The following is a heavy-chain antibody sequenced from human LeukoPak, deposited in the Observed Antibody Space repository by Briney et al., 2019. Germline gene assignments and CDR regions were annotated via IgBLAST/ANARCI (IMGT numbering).Heavy chain of an antibody. D-gene: IGHD3-3*01. Sequence: GGSLRLSSAASVFTFSNYVMHWVREGLEGGLGYGSRIVINVVGTYYTDSVKGRFTISRDNSKNTLYLQMGSLRVEDKAVYYCARDGGDVWSGYFYYYYMDVWGKGTTVTVSS. CDR2: IVINVVGT. CDR3: ARDGGDVWSGYFYYYYMDV. V-gene: IGHV3-64*02. J-gene: IGHJ6*03. CDR1: VFTFSNYV.